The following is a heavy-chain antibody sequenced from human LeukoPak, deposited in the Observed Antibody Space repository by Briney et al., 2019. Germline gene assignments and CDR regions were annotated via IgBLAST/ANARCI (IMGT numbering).Heavy chain of an antibody. Sequence: ASVKVSCKASGYTFTGYYMHWVRQAPGQGLEWMGWINPNSGGTNYAQKFQGWVTMTRDTSISTAYMELSRLRSDDTAVYYCARDGGSGSYYYYGMDVWGQGTTVTVSS. V-gene: IGHV1-2*04. CDR3: ARDGGSGSYYYYGMDV. CDR1: GYTFTGYY. CDR2: INPNSGGT. J-gene: IGHJ6*02. D-gene: IGHD3-10*01.